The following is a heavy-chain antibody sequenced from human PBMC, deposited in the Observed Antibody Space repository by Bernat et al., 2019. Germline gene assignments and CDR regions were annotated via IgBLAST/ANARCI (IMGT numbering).Heavy chain of an antibody. V-gene: IGHV6-1*01. CDR3: AREYSRDDYVWGSYRYSESVAFDI. CDR1: GDSVSSNSAA. J-gene: IGHJ3*02. CDR2: TYYRSKWYN. Sequence: QVQLQQSGPGLVKPSQTLSLTCAISGDSVSSNSAAWNWIRQSPSRGLEWLGRTYYRSKWYNDYAVSVKSRITINPDTSKNQFSLQLNSVTPEDTAVYYCAREYSRDDYVWGSYRYSESVAFDILGQGTMVTVSS. D-gene: IGHD3-16*02.